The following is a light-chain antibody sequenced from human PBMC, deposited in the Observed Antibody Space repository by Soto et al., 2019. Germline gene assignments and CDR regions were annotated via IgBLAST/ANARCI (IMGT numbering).Light chain of an antibody. J-gene: IGKJ1*01. V-gene: IGKV3-20*01. CDR1: QSVSSNY. Sequence: EIVLTQSPGTLSLSPGERATLSCRASQSVSSNYLAWYQQKPGQALRLLIYGASTRATGIPDRFSGSGSGTDFTLTISRLEPEDFAVYYCHQYGSSPRTFGQGTKVDIK. CDR3: HQYGSSPRT. CDR2: GAS.